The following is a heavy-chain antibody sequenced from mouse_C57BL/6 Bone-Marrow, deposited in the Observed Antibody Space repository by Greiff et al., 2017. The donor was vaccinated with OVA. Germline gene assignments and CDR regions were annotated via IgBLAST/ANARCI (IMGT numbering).Heavy chain of an antibody. CDR2: IDPEDGDT. CDR3: TPDGYYPYYAMDY. J-gene: IGHJ4*01. D-gene: IGHD2-3*01. CDR1: GFNIKDYY. Sequence: VQLQQSGAELVRPGASVKLSCTASGFNIKDYYMHWVKQRPEQGLEWIGRIDPEDGDTEYAPKFQGKATMTADTSSNTAYLQLSSLTSEDTAVYYCTPDGYYPYYAMDYWGQGTSVTGSS. V-gene: IGHV14-1*01.